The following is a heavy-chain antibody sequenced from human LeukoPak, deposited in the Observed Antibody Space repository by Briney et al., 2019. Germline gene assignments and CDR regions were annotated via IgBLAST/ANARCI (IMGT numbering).Heavy chain of an antibody. CDR2: ISAYNGNT. CDR1: GYTFTSYG. Sequence: RASVKVSCKASGYTFTSYGISWVRQDPGQGLEWMGWISAYNGNTNYAQKLQGRVTMTTDTSTSTAYMELRSLRSDDTAVYYCASSVVGMVRGVITYYYYYGMDVWGKGTTVTVSS. V-gene: IGHV1-18*04. D-gene: IGHD3-10*01. CDR3: ASSVVGMVRGVITYYYYYGMDV. J-gene: IGHJ6*04.